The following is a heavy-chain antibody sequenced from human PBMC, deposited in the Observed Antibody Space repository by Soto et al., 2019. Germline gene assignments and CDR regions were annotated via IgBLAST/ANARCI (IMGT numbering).Heavy chain of an antibody. V-gene: IGHV4-39*01. J-gene: IGHJ4*02. CDR1: GVSIRNSSYY. CDR2: IYYSGIT. CDR3: ARHAPN. Sequence: SEALSLPWTGSGVSIRNSSYYWGWIRRPPGKGLEWIGTIYYSGITYYNPSLKSRVTISVDTSKNQSSLKLTSVPAADTTVHHCARHAPNCGPATLLTVSS.